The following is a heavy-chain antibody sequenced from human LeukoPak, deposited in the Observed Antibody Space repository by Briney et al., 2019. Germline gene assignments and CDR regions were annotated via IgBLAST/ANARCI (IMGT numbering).Heavy chain of an antibody. Sequence: PSETLSLTCAVYGGSFSGYYWGWIRQPPGKGLEWIGEINHSGSTNYNPSLKSRVTISVDTSKNQFSLKLSSVTAADTAVYYCARPSSHCSGGSCYSDAFDIWGQGTMVTVSS. CDR3: ARPSSHCSGGSCYSDAFDI. CDR1: GGSFSGYY. V-gene: IGHV4-34*01. D-gene: IGHD2-15*01. CDR2: INHSGST. J-gene: IGHJ3*02.